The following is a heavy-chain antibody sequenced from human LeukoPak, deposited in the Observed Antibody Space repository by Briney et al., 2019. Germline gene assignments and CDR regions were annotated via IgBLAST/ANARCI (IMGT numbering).Heavy chain of an antibody. CDR3: ARLRHYYGSGSYYFSTKKNWFDP. CDR2: INHSGST. V-gene: IGHV4-39*07. CDR1: SGSISSSSYY. D-gene: IGHD3-10*01. J-gene: IGHJ5*02. Sequence: PSETLSLTCTVSSGSISSSSYYWGWIRQPPGKGLEWIGEINHSGSTNYKPSLKSRVTISVDTSKNQFSLKLSSVTAAGTAVYYCARLRHYYGSGSYYFSTKKNWFDPWGQGTLVTVSS.